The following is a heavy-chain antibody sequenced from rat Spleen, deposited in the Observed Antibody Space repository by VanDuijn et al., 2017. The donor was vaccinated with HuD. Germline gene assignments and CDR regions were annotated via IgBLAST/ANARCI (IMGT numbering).Heavy chain of an antibody. Sequence: QVQLKESGPGLVQPSQTLSLTCTVSGFSLTSYNVHWVRQPPGKGLEWMGRMRYNGDTSYNSAPKSRLSISRDTSKNQVFIKMNSLQTDDTGTYYCTRDQWGGFDYWGQGVMVTVSS. CDR3: TRDQWGGFDY. D-gene: IGHD1-1*01. V-gene: IGHV2-63*01. J-gene: IGHJ2*01. CDR2: MRYNGDT. CDR1: GFSLTSYN.